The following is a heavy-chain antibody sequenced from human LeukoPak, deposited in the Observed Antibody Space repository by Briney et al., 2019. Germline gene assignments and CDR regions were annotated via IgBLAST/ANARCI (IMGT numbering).Heavy chain of an antibody. J-gene: IGHJ5*02. CDR3: ARHVDTAMVTDWFDP. V-gene: IGHV4-39*01. CDR2: IYYSGST. D-gene: IGHD5-18*01. Sequence: PSETLSLTCTVSGGSISSSSYYWGWIRQPPGKGLEWIVSIYYSGSTYYNPSLKSRVTISVDTSKNQFSLKLSSVTAADTAVYYCARHVDTAMVTDWFDPWGQGTLVTVSS. CDR1: GGSISSSSYY.